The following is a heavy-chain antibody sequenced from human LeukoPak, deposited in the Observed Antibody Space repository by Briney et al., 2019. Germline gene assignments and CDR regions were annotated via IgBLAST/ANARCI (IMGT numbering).Heavy chain of an antibody. CDR3: ARAPLVGSVAGRKVNWFDP. CDR2: ISSSSSYI. D-gene: IGHD6-19*01. Sequence: KTGGSLRLSCAASGFTFSRHSINWVRQAPGKGLEWVSSISSSSSYIYYADSVKGRFTISRDNAKNSLYLQMNSLRAEDTAVYYCARAPLVGSVAGRKVNWFDPWGQGTLVTVSS. CDR1: GFTFSRHS. J-gene: IGHJ5*02. V-gene: IGHV3-21*01.